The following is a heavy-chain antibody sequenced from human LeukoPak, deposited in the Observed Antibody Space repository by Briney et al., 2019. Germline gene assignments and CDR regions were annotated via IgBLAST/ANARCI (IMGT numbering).Heavy chain of an antibody. CDR2: ISSNGGSA. J-gene: IGHJ4*02. CDR1: GFTFSSYA. Sequence: GGSLRLSCSASGFTFSSYAMHWVRQAPGKGLEYVSAISSNGGSAYYADSVKGRFTVSRDNSKNTLYLQMNSLRAEDTAVYYCAKDASGYPNYFDYWGQGTLVTVSS. D-gene: IGHD3-3*01. CDR3: AKDASGYPNYFDY. V-gene: IGHV3-64*04.